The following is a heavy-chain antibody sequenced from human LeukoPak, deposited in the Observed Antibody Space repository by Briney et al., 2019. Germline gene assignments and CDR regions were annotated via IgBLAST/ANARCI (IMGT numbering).Heavy chain of an antibody. CDR2: ISGSGGSA. CDR3: AKVTASIAVAGVLDY. CDR1: GFTFSSYA. J-gene: IGHJ4*02. Sequence: PGGSLRLSCAASGFTFSSYAMSWVRQAPGKVLEWVSAISGSGGSAYYADSVKGRFTISRDNSKNTLYLQMNSLRAEDTAVYYCAKVTASIAVAGVLDYWGQGTLVTVSS. D-gene: IGHD6-19*01. V-gene: IGHV3-23*01.